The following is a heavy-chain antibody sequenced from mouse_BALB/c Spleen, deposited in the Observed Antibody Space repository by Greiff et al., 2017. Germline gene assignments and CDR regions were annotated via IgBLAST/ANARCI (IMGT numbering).Heavy chain of an antibody. V-gene: IGHV14-4*02. CDR2: IDPENGDT. CDR1: GFNIKDYY. CDR3: NAAHPGGFDY. Sequence: VQLQQSGAELVRSGASVKLSCTASGFNIKDYYMHWVKQRPEQGLEWIGWIDPENGDTEYAPKFQGKATMTADTSSNTAYLQLSSLTSEDTAVYYCNAAHPGGFDYWGQGTTLTVSS. J-gene: IGHJ2*01.